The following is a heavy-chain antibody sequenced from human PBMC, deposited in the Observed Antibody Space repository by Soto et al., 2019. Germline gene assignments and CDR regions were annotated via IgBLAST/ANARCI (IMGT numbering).Heavy chain of an antibody. CDR3: AADSGNGGPDAFDI. D-gene: IGHD4-17*01. CDR1: GFTFSSYG. CDR2: ISYDGGNE. V-gene: IGHV3-30*03. J-gene: IGHJ3*02. Sequence: GGSLRLSCAGSGFTFSSYGIHWVRQAPGKGLEWVALISYDGGNEKYTESVKDRFTISRDDSHNVAYLQMSSLRTEDTAVYYCAADSGNGGPDAFDIWGQGTMVTVSS.